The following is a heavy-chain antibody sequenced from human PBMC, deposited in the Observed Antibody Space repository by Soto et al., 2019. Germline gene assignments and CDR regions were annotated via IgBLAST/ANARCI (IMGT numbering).Heavy chain of an antibody. Sequence: GGSLRLSCAASGFTFSSYWMQWVRQAPGKGLVWVSRINSDGSNINYADSVKGRFTISRDNAKNTLYLQMNSLSVEDTAVYYCAREGVLSGRPNDYWGQGTLVTVSS. CDR1: GFTFSSYW. J-gene: IGHJ4*02. D-gene: IGHD3-10*01. CDR2: INSDGSNI. V-gene: IGHV3-74*01. CDR3: AREGVLSGRPNDY.